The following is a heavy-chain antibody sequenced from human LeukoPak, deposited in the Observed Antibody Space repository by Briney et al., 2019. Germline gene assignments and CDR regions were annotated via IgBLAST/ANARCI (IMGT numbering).Heavy chain of an antibody. CDR2: INPNSGGT. V-gene: IGHV1-2*04. CDR3: VLGRSGNSVRYAFDI. Sequence: GASVKVSCKASGYTFTGYYMHWVRQAPGQGLEWMGWINPNSGGTNYAQKFQGWVTMTRDTSISTAYMELSRLRSDDTAVYYCVLGRSGNSVRYAFDIWGQGTMVTVSS. D-gene: IGHD4-23*01. J-gene: IGHJ3*02. CDR1: GYTFTGYY.